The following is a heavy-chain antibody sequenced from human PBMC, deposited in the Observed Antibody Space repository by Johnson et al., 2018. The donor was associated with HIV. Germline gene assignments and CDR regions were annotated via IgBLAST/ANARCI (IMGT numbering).Heavy chain of an antibody. V-gene: IGHV3-49*04. CDR3: ARDRCSSTSCIDAFDI. CDR1: GFTFGDYA. CDR2: IRSKTYGRTT. D-gene: IGHD2-2*01. J-gene: IGHJ3*02. Sequence: VQLVESGGGLVQPGRSLRLSCTASGFTFGDYAMSWVRQAPGKGLEWVGFIRSKTYGRTTEYAASVKGRFTISRDDSKSIAYLQMNSLKTEDTAVYYCARDRCSSTSCIDAFDIWGQGTMVTVSS.